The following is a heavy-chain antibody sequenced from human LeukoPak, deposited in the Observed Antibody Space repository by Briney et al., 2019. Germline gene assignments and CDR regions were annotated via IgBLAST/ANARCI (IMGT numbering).Heavy chain of an antibody. Sequence: GXSXRLACAGSGFTFSRYSMNWVRQAAGKGLEWVSSISIVVIDIYYANSMKCPFTISRHNPNNSVYLQINSLIPEDTAVYYCARYRRGGYENYYYYYMDVWGKGPTVTVSS. J-gene: IGHJ6*03. V-gene: IGHV3-21*01. CDR3: ARYRRGGYENYYYYYMDV. CDR1: GFTFSRYS. D-gene: IGHD5-12*01. CDR2: ISIVVIDI.